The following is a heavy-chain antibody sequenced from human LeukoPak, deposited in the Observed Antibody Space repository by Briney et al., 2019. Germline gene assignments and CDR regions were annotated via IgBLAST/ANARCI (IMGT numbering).Heavy chain of an antibody. V-gene: IGHV3-74*01. Sequence: AGTLRLNAAAYGFTFSSYWMHRLRQAPGKGLVWVSRINSDGSSTSYADSVKGRFTISRDNAKNTLYLQMNSLRAEDTAVYYCARDPADYYDSSGYYPPYFDYWGQGTLVTVSS. CDR1: GFTFSSYW. CDR2: INSDGSST. D-gene: IGHD3-22*01. J-gene: IGHJ4*02. CDR3: ARDPADYYDSSGYYPPYFDY.